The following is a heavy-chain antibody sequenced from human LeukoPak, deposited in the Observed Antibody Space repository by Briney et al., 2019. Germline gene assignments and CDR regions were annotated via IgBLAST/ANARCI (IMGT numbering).Heavy chain of an antibody. J-gene: IGHJ4*02. D-gene: IGHD1-1*01. CDR2: IYYSGST. CDR3: ARDRIGTYYYDQ. CDR1: GDSISSGGYY. V-gene: IGHV4-31*03. Sequence: SQTLSLTCTVSGDSISSGGYYWSWIRQHPGKGLEWIGYIYYSGSTYYNPSLKSRVTISVDTSKNQFSLKLSSVTAADTAVYYCARDRIGTYYYDQWGQGTLVTVSS.